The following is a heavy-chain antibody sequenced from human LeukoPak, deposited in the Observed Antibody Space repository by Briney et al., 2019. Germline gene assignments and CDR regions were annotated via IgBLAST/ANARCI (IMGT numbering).Heavy chain of an antibody. V-gene: IGHV3-21*01. CDR3: AKSSGWNYYYYYMDV. J-gene: IGHJ6*03. CDR1: EFTFSNYG. D-gene: IGHD6-19*01. Sequence: PGGSLRLSCAAFEFTFSNYGMNWVRQAPGKGLEWVSSISSSSTYIYYADSVKGRFTISRDNAKNSLYLQMNSLRAEDTAVYYCAKSSGWNYYYYYMDVWGKGTTVIASS. CDR2: ISSSSTYI.